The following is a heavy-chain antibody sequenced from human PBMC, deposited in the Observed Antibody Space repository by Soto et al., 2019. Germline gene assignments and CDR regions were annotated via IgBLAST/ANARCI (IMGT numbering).Heavy chain of an antibody. CDR2: ISGSGGST. Sequence: EVQLLESGGGLVQPGGSLRLSCAASGFTFSSYAMSWVGQAPGMGLEWVSAISGSGGSTYYADSVKGRFTISRDKSTNTLYLQMNSLRAEDTAVYYCARLSSGWYFDYWGQGPLVTVSS. CDR3: ARLSSGWYFDY. J-gene: IGHJ4*02. V-gene: IGHV3-23*01. D-gene: IGHD6-19*01. CDR1: GFTFSSYA.